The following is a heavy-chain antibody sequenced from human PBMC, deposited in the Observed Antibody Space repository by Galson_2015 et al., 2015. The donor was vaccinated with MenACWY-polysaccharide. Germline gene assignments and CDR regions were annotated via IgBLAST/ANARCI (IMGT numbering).Heavy chain of an antibody. CDR2: IGGSGSNT. CDR1: GFTFSNYA. J-gene: IGHJ4*02. CDR3: ARVRYSTGKYQFDY. D-gene: IGHD2-2*01. V-gene: IGHV3-23*01. Sequence: SLRLSCAASGFTFSNYAMSWVRQAPGKGLEWVSTIGGSGSNTHYADSVKGRFTISGDNSKNTLSLQMNSLRAEDTAVYYCARVRYSTGKYQFDYWGQGTLVAVSS.